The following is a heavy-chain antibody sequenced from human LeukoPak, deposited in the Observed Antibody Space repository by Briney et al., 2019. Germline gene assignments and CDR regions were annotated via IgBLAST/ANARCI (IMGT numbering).Heavy chain of an antibody. Sequence: SETLSLTCAVYGGSFSGYYWGWIRQPPGKGLEWIGEINHSGSTNYNPSLKSRVTISVDTSKNQFSLKLSSVTAADTAVYYCARLPRGYFYYYYMDVWGKGTTVTISS. D-gene: IGHD3-10*01. CDR1: GGSFSGYY. CDR3: ARLPRGYFYYYYMDV. V-gene: IGHV4-34*01. CDR2: INHSGST. J-gene: IGHJ6*03.